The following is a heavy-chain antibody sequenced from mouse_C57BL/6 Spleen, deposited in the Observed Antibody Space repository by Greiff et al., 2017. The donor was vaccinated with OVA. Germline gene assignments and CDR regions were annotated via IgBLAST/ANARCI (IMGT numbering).Heavy chain of an antibody. Sequence: QVQLQQSGAELARPGASVKMSCKASGYTFTSYTMHWVKQRPGQGLEWIGYINPSSGYPKYNQKFKDKATLTADKSSSTAYMQLSSLTSEDSAVXDCASTSIEDGYSHAMDYWGQGTSVTVSS. D-gene: IGHD2-3*01. J-gene: IGHJ4*01. V-gene: IGHV1-4*01. CDR1: GYTFTSYT. CDR2: INPSSGYP. CDR3: ASTSIEDGYSHAMDY.